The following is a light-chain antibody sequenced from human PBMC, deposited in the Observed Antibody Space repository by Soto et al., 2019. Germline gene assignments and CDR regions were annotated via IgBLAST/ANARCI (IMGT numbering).Light chain of an antibody. Sequence: DIQMTQSPSSLSASVGDRVTITCRASQSISSYLNWYQQKPGKAPNLLIYAASSLQSGVPSRFSGSGSGTDFTLTISSLPPDDFETYYCQQSYSTPFTCGGGTKVEIK. CDR1: QSISSY. CDR2: AAS. CDR3: QQSYSTPFT. V-gene: IGKV1-39*01. J-gene: IGKJ4*01.